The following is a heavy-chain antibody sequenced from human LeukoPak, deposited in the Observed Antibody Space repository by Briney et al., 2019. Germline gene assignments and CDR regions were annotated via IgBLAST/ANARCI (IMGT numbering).Heavy chain of an antibody. J-gene: IGHJ4*02. CDR1: GFTFSSYA. Sequence: GGSLRLSCAASGFTFSSYAMSWVRQAPGEGLEWVSTIFSDGRAYYADSVKGRFTISRDNSKNTLYLQMNSLRAEDTAVYYCARGSTYYDSSGQVPFDYWGQGTLVTVSS. CDR3: ARGSTYYDSSGQVPFDY. V-gene: IGHV3-23*01. CDR2: IFSDGRA. D-gene: IGHD3-22*01.